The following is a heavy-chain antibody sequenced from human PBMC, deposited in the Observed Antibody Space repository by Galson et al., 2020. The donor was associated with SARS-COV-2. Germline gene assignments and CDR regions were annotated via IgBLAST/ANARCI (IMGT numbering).Heavy chain of an antibody. V-gene: IGHV3-74*01. Sequence: GGSLRLSCAASGFTFSSYWMHWVRQAPGKGLVWVSRINSDGSSTSYADSVKGRFTIARDNAKNTPYLQMNSLRAEDTAVYYCAKEYYYDSSGPLDAVDIWGQGTMVTVS. J-gene: IGHJ3*02. CDR2: INSDGSST. CDR3: AKEYYYDSSGPLDAVDI. CDR1: GFTFSSYW. D-gene: IGHD3-22*01.